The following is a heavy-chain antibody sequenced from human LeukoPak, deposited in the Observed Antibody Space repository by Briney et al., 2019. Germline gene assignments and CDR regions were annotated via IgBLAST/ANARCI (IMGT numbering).Heavy chain of an antibody. J-gene: IGHJ4*02. CDR2: IIPIFGTA. Sequence: ASVKVSCKASGGTFSSYAISWVRQAPGQGPEWMGRIIPIFGTANYAQKFQGRVTITTDESTSTAYMELSSLRSEDTAVYYCARSRIVGATQGALNYWGQGTLVTVSS. CDR1: GGTFSSYA. D-gene: IGHD1-26*01. CDR3: ARSRIVGATQGALNY. V-gene: IGHV1-69*05.